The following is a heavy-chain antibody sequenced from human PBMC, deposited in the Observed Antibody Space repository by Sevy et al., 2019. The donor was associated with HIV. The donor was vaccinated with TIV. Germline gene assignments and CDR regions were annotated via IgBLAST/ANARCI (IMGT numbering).Heavy chain of an antibody. CDR3: ARAGVGRIAVAVPDY. CDR2: IKQDGYET. D-gene: IGHD6-19*01. J-gene: IGHJ4*02. CDR1: GFNFRNSW. V-gene: IGHV3-7*01. Sequence: GGSLRLSCATFGFNFRNSWMAWVRQIPGKGLEFLADIKQDGYETYYVDSVKGRFTISRDNAKNSLHLQMNSLRAEDTAVYYCARAGVGRIAVAVPDYWGQGTLVTVSS.